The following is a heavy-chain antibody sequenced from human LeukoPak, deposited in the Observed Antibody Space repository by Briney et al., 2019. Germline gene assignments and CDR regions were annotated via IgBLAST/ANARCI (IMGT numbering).Heavy chain of an antibody. CDR2: ISYDGKDK. V-gene: IGHV3-30-3*02. J-gene: IGHJ6*04. Sequence: GGSLRLSCAVSGSRFSFDTTAMHWVRQTPGKGLEWVGVISYDGKDKYYADSVKGRFTISRDNAKNSLYLQMNSLRAEDAAVYYCAELGITMIGGVWGKGTTVTISS. D-gene: IGHD3-10*02. CDR3: AELGITMIGGV. CDR1: GSRFSFDTTA.